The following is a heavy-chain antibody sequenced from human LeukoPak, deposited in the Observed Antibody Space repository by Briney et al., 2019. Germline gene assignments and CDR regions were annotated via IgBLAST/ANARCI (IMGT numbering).Heavy chain of an antibody. J-gene: IGHJ3*02. CDR1: GGSISSYY. V-gene: IGHV4-59*01. D-gene: IGHD6-19*01. CDR2: IYYSGST. CDR3: ARDSSGWGAAFDI. Sequence: SETLSLTCTVSGGSISSYYWSWIRQPPGKGLEWIGYIYYSGSTNYNPSLKSRVTISVDTSKNQFSLKLSSVTAADTAVYYCARDSSGWGAAFDIWGQGTVVTVSS.